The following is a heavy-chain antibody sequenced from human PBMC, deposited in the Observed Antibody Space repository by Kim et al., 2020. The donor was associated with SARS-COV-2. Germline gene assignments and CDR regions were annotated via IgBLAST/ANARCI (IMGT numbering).Heavy chain of an antibody. CDR1: GFTLSSYG. D-gene: IGHD6-19*01. Sequence: GGSLRLSCAASGFTLSSYGMHWVRQAPGKGLEWVAVIWYDGSNKYYADSVKGRFTISRDNSKNTLYLQMNSLRAEDTAVYYCAKDHIAVAGIKYYYYYGMDVWGQGTTVTVSS. J-gene: IGHJ6*02. CDR3: AKDHIAVAGIKYYYYYGMDV. V-gene: IGHV3-33*06. CDR2: IWYDGSNK.